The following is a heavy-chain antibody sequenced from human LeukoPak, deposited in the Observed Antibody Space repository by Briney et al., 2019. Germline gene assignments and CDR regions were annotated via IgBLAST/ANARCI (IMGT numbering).Heavy chain of an antibody. V-gene: IGHV1-3*03. Sequence: ASVKVSCKASGYTFTSYAMHWVRQAPGQRPEWMGWINAGNGNTKYSQEFQGRVTIARDTSASTAYMELSSLRSEDMAVYYCARGDILTGYAIDYWGQGTLVTVSS. J-gene: IGHJ4*02. CDR3: ARGDILTGYAIDY. D-gene: IGHD3-9*01. CDR1: GYTFTSYA. CDR2: INAGNGNT.